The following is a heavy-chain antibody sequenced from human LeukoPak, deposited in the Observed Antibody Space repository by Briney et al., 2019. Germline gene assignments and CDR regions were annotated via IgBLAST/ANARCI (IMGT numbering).Heavy chain of an antibody. Sequence: GASVKVSCKASGYTFTSYGISWVRQAPGQGLEWMGWISAYNGNTNYAQKLQGRVTMTTGTSTSTAYMELRSLRSDDTAVYYCARGAYQLLGGYYYYYYMDVWGKGTTVTVSS. D-gene: IGHD2-2*01. CDR3: ARGAYQLLGGYYYYYYMDV. V-gene: IGHV1-18*01. CDR1: GYTFTSYG. CDR2: ISAYNGNT. J-gene: IGHJ6*03.